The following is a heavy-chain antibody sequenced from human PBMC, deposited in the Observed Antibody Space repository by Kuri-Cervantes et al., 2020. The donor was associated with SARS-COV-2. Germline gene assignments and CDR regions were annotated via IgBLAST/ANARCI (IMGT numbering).Heavy chain of an antibody. CDR1: GFTFSSYS. V-gene: IGHV3-21*01. Sequence: GESLKISCAASGFTFSSYSMNWVRQAPGKGLEWVSSISSSSSYIYYADSVKGRFTISRDNAKNSLYLQMNSLRAEDTAVYYCARDRISGGWYVGYYFDYWGQGTLVTVSS. J-gene: IGHJ4*02. D-gene: IGHD6-19*01. CDR3: ARDRISGGWYVGYYFDY. CDR2: ISSSSSYI.